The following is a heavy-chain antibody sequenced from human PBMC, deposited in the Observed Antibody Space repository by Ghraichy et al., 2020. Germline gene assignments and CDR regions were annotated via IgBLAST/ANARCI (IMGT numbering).Heavy chain of an antibody. CDR2: ISGSGGST. D-gene: IGHD5-12*01. CDR1: GFTFSSYA. V-gene: IGHV3-23*01. CDR3: AKDLNVQWLSYFDY. J-gene: IGHJ4*02. Sequence: GESLNISCAASGFTFSSYAMSWVRQAPGKGLEWVSAISGSGGSTYYADSVKGRFTISRYNSKNTLYLQMNSLRAEDTAVYYCAKDLNVQWLSYFDYWGQGTLVTVSS.